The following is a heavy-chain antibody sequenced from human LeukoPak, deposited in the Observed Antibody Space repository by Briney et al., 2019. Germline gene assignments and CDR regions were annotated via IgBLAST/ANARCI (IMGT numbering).Heavy chain of an antibody. J-gene: IGHJ4*02. Sequence: GGSLRLSCAASGFTFSSYSMNWVRQAPGKGLEWVSSISSSSSYIYYADSVKGRFTISRDNAKNSLYLQMNSLRAEDTAVYYCARDRVTIFGVVQGGFDYWGQGTLVTVSS. CDR3: ARDRVTIFGVVQGGFDY. CDR2: ISSSSSYI. D-gene: IGHD3-3*01. V-gene: IGHV3-21*01. CDR1: GFTFSSYS.